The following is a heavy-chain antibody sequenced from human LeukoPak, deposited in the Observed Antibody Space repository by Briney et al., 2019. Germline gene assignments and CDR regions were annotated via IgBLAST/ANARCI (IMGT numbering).Heavy chain of an antibody. D-gene: IGHD1-26*01. Sequence: PSQTLSLTCTVSGGSISSGGYYWSWIRQHPGKGLEWIGYIYYSGSTYYNPSLNSRVTISVDTSKNQFSLKLSSVTAADTAVYYCARDSGSYYWFDYWGQGTLVTVSS. CDR1: GGSISSGGYY. J-gene: IGHJ4*02. CDR2: IYYSGST. V-gene: IGHV4-31*03. CDR3: ARDSGSYYWFDY.